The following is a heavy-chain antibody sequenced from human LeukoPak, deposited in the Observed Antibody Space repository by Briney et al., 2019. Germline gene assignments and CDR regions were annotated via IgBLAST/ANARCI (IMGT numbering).Heavy chain of an antibody. V-gene: IGHV4-4*02. Sequence: SETLSLTCTVSGDSINSLDLWSWDRQPPGKGLEWIGEMYLSGTTHSNPSVKSRVTISIDKTKNQFFLNLSSVTAADTAVYYCAGLVGRYSSGLYSYYFDYWGQGTLVTVSS. CDR1: GDSINSLDL. CDR2: MYLSGTT. D-gene: IGHD3-22*01. CDR3: AGLVGRYSSGLYSYYFDY. J-gene: IGHJ4*02.